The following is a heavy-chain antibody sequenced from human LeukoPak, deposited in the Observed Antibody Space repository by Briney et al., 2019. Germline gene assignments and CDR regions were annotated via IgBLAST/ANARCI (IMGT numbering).Heavy chain of an antibody. CDR2: IQSSGST. D-gene: IGHD6-19*01. CDR1: GGPISSDY. Sequence: SETLSLTCTVSGGPISSDYWNWIRQPAGKGLEWIGRIQSSGSTNYNPSLKSRLTMSVDTSKNQFSLKLSSVTTADTAVYYCARDRGSGWYDYWGQGTLVTVSS. CDR3: ARDRGSGWYDY. V-gene: IGHV4-4*07. J-gene: IGHJ4*02.